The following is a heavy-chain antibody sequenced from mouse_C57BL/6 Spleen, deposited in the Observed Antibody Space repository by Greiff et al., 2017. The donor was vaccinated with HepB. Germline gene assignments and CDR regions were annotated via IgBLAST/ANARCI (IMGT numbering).Heavy chain of an antibody. CDR3: ARVEDRYGSSYWDFDV. J-gene: IGHJ1*03. Sequence: QVQLQQSGPELVKPGASVKISCKASGYSFTSYYIHWVKQRPGQGLEWIGWIYPGSGNTKYNEKFKGQATLTADTSSSTAYMQLSSLTSEDSAVYYCARVEDRYGSSYWDFDVWGTGTTVTVSS. CDR2: IYPGSGNT. CDR1: GYSFTSYY. D-gene: IGHD1-1*01. V-gene: IGHV1-66*01.